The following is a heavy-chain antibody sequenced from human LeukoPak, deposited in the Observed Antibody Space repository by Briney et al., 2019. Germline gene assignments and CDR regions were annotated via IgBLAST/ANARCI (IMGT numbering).Heavy chain of an antibody. CDR3: ARGYDFWSF. D-gene: IGHD3-3*01. Sequence: SETLCLTCTVSGDSISSYYWSWIRQPPGKGLEWIGYIYYSGSANYNPSLKSRVTMSVDTSKNQFSLKVSSVTAAGTAVYYCARGYDFWSFWGQGTLVTVSS. J-gene: IGHJ4*02. CDR1: GDSISSYY. V-gene: IGHV4-59*01. CDR2: IYYSGSA.